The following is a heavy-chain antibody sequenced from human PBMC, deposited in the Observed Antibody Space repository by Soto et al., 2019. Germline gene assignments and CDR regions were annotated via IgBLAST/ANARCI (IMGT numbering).Heavy chain of an antibody. J-gene: IGHJ4*02. Sequence: SETLSLTCTVSGGSLSSGDYYWSWIRQPPGKGLEWIGYIYYSGSTYYNPSLKSRVTILVDTSKNQFSLKLSSVTAADTAVYYCSRETYYYGSGSYSNEGYWGQGTLVTVSS. CDR3: SRETYYYGSGSYSNEGY. CDR2: IYYSGST. CDR1: GGSLSSGDYY. D-gene: IGHD3-10*01. V-gene: IGHV4-30-4*01.